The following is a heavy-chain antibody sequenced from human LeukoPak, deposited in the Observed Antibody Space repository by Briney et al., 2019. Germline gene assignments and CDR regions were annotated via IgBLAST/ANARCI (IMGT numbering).Heavy chain of an antibody. V-gene: IGHV4-59*01. CDR2: IYYSGST. CDR1: GGSISSYY. CDR3: ARGCSSTSCYVDYYYGMDV. Sequence: SETLSVTCTVSGGSISSYYWSWIRQPPGKGLEWIGYIYYSGSTNYNPSLKSRVTISVDTSKNQFSLKLSSVTAADTAVYYCARGCSSTSCYVDYYYGMDVWGQGTTVTVSS. D-gene: IGHD2-2*01. J-gene: IGHJ6*02.